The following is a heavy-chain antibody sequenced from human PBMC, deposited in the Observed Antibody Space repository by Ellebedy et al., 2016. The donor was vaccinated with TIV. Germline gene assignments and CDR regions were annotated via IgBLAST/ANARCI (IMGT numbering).Heavy chain of an antibody. J-gene: IGHJ4*02. D-gene: IGHD5-12*01. V-gene: IGHV4-59*01. CDR1: GRSISSYY. CDR3: ARAVGYSVDY. CDR2: IYYSGST. Sequence: SETLSLTXTVSGRSISSYYWSWIRQPPGKGLEWIGYIYYSGSTNYNPSLKSRVTISVDTSKNQFSLKLSSVTAADTAVYYCARAVGYSVDYWGQGTLVTVSS.